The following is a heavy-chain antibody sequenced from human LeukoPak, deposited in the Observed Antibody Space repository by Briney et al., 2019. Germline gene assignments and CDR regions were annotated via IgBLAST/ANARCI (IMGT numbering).Heavy chain of an antibody. CDR2: IKQDGSEK. CDR3: ARGLYDYGDYGDY. V-gene: IGHV3-7*01. D-gene: IGHD4-17*01. Sequence: TGGSVRLSCAASGFTFSSYWMSWVRQAPGKGLEWVANIKQDGSEKYYVDSVKGRFTISRDNAKNSLYLQMNSLRAEDTAVYYCARGLYDYGDYGDYWGQGTLVTVSS. CDR1: GFTFSSYW. J-gene: IGHJ4*02.